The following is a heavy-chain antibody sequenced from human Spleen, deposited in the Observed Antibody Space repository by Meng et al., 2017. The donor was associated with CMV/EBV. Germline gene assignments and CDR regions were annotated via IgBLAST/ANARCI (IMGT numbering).Heavy chain of an antibody. D-gene: IGHD4-23*01. CDR2: IVPIFGAA. CDR3: ARHLYDYGGNLGQPY. V-gene: IGHV1-69*01. J-gene: IGHJ4*02. Sequence: SGRPFIPNAVSWVRQAPGQGLEWMGGIVPIFGAAQYSRKFQGRVTITADESTSTVYMELSSLRSDDTAVYYCARHLYDYGGNLGQPYWGQGTLVTVSS. CDR1: GRPFIPNA.